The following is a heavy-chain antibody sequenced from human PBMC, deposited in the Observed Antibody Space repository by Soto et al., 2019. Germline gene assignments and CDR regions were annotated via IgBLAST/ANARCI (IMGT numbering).Heavy chain of an antibody. D-gene: IGHD2-8*01. Sequence: PGGSLRLSCAASGFTFSSYWMSWVRQAPGKGLEWVANIKQDGSEKYYVDSVKGRFTISRDNAKNSLYLQMNSLRAEDTAVYYCARAVLMVYASSYYYYYGMDVWGQGTTVTVSS. CDR3: ARAVLMVYASSYYYYYGMDV. CDR2: IKQDGSEK. CDR1: GFTFSSYW. V-gene: IGHV3-7*03. J-gene: IGHJ6*02.